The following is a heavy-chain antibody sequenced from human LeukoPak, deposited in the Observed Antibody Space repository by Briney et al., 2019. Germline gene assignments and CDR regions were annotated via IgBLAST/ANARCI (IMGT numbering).Heavy chain of an antibody. D-gene: IGHD3-22*01. CDR3: ARSLLGYDGSAYYGSGMDV. J-gene: IGHJ6*02. CDR1: GASISSGGYS. Sequence: MASETLSLTCTVSGASISSGGYSWTWIRQPPGKGLEWIGYIYHSGRTYYNPSLKSRVTISVDRSKNQFSLKLSSVTVADTAVYYCARSLLGYDGSAYYGSGMDVWGQGTTVTVSS. V-gene: IGHV4-30-2*01. CDR2: IYHSGRT.